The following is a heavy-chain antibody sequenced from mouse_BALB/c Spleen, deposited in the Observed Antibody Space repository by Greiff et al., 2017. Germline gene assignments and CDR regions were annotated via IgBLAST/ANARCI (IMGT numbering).Heavy chain of an antibody. J-gene: IGHJ4*01. V-gene: IGHV3-2*02. D-gene: IGHD1-1*01. CDR3: ALNYYGSSYVDYAMDY. CDR1: GYSITSDYA. CDR2: ISYSGST. Sequence: EVQLQESGPGLVKPSQSLSLTCTVTGYSITSDYAWNWIRQFPGNKLEWMGYISYSGSTSYNPSLKSRISITRDTSKNQFFLQLNSVTTEDTATYYCALNYYGSSYVDYAMDYWGQGTSVTVSS.